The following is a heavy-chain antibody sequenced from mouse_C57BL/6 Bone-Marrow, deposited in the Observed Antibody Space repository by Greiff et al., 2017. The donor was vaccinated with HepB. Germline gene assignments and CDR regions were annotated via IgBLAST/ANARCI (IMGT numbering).Heavy chain of an antibody. CDR2: IYPGDGDT. J-gene: IGHJ2*01. D-gene: IGHD3-3*01. CDR1: GYAFSSYW. CDR3: ARMLGQARFDY. Sequence: VQRVESGAELVKPGASVKISCKASGYAFSSYWMNWVKQRPGKGLEWIGQIYPGDGDTNYNGKFTGKATLTADKSSSAAYMQLSSLTSEDSAVSVCARMLGQARFDYWGQGTTLTVSS. V-gene: IGHV1-80*01.